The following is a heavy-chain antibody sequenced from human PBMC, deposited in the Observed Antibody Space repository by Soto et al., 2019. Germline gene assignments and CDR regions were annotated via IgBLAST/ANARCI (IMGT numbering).Heavy chain of an antibody. CDR2: MDYSGDT. CDR3: ARRTPLYASESSRFDP. Sequence: SETLPLTCTVSGGSIASRDSYWVWTRQPPGKGLEWIGTMDYSGDTTYNPSLESRVTISVDTSKNQFSLRLSFVTAADTAVYYCARRTPLYASESSRFDPGGQGALVTVS. J-gene: IGHJ5*02. V-gene: IGHV4-39*01. CDR1: GGSIASRDSY. D-gene: IGHD3-10*01.